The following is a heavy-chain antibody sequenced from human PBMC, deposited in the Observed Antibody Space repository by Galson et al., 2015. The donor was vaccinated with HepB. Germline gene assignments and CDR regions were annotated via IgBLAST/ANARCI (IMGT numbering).Heavy chain of an antibody. V-gene: IGHV7-4-1*02. J-gene: IGHJ5*02. CDR2: INTNTGNP. D-gene: IGHD3-10*01. CDR1: GYTFTSYA. CDR3: ARDRLLGSGSYYPGIQFWFDP. Sequence: SVKVSCKASGYTFTSYAMNWVRQAPGQGLEWMGWINTNTGNPTYAQGFTGRFVFSLDTSVSTAYLQISSLKAEDTAVYYCARDRLLGSGSYYPGIQFWFDPWGQGTLVTVSS.